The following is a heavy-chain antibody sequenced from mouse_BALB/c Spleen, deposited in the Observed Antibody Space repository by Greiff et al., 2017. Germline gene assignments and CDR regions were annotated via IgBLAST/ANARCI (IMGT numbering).Heavy chain of an antibody. CDR1: GYTFTSYW. D-gene: IGHD1-1*01. V-gene: IGHV1-69*02. Sequence: QVQLQQPGAELVRPGASVKLSCKASGYTFTSYWINWVKQRPGQGLEWIGNIYPSDSYTNYNQKFKDKATLTVDKSSSTAYMQLSSPTSEDSAVYYCTSLYYYCSWFAYWGQGTLVTVSA. CDR3: TSLYYYCSWFAY. J-gene: IGHJ3*01. CDR2: IYPSDSYT.